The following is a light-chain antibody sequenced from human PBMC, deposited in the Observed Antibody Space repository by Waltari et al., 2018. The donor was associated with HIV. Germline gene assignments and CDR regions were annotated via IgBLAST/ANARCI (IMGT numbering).Light chain of an antibody. Sequence: QSVLTQPPSASATPGQRVTISCSGGSSNIGRRSVCWYQRLPGTAPKLLIYSSNQRPSGVPDRFSASKSGTSASLAISGLRSEDEADYYCAVWDDSLSGRVFGGGTKVTVL. CDR3: AVWDDSLSGRV. J-gene: IGLJ3*02. CDR2: SSN. CDR1: SSNIGRRS. V-gene: IGLV1-47*01.